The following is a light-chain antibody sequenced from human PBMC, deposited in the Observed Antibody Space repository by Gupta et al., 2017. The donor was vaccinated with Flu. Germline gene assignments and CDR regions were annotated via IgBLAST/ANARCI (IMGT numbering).Light chain of an antibody. CDR1: SNEIGAYRS. V-gene: IGLV2-14*01. J-gene: IGLJ2*01. CDR3: CSYRSPDNLV. CDR2: EVS. Sequence: STTISCSGTSNEIGAYRSVYWYQEHPGKVPRLLVFEVSRRPSGVSARFSGSKSGNTASLTISGRQPEDEADYFCCSYRSPDNLVFGGGTKLTVV.